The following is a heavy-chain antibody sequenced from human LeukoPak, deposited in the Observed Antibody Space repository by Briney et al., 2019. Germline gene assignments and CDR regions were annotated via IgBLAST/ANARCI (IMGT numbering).Heavy chain of an antibody. Sequence: GASVKVSCKASGGTFSSYAISWVRQAPGQGLEWMGGIIPIFGTANYAQKFQGRVTITADESTSTAYMELSSLRSEDTAVYYCAALKYYYDSSGYYYAYYFDYWGQGTLVTVSP. V-gene: IGHV1-69*13. CDR1: GGTFSSYA. D-gene: IGHD3-22*01. CDR3: AALKYYYDSSGYYYAYYFDY. J-gene: IGHJ4*02. CDR2: IIPIFGTA.